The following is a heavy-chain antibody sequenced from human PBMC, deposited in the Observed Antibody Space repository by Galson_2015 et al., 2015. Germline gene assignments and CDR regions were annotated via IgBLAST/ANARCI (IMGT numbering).Heavy chain of an antibody. CDR1: GGSFSGYY. D-gene: IGHD3-3*01. Sequence: ETLSLTCAVYGGSFSGYYWSWIRQPPGKGLEWIGEINHSGSTNYNPSLKSRVTISVDTSKNQFSLKLSSVTAADTAVYYCARGPRYYDFWRGGWFDPWGQGTLVTVSS. CDR2: INHSGST. V-gene: IGHV4-34*01. CDR3: ARGPRYYDFWRGGWFDP. J-gene: IGHJ5*02.